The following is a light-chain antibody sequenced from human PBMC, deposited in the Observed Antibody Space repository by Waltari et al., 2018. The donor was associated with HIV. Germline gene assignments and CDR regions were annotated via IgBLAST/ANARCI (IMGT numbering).Light chain of an antibody. CDR3: SSYTSSSTRV. CDR1: SSDVGGYNY. J-gene: IGLJ3*02. Sequence: QSALTQPASVSGSPGQSITISCTGTSSDVGGYNYVSWYQQYPGKAPKLMIYDVSNRPSGVSNRFSGSKAGNTASLTISGLQAEDEAEYYCSSYTSSSTRVFGGGTKLTVL. V-gene: IGLV2-14*01. CDR2: DVS.